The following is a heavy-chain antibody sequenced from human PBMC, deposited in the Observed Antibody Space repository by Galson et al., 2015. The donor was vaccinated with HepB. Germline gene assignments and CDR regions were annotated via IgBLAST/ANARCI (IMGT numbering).Heavy chain of an antibody. Sequence: SLRLSCAASGFTFSSYGMHWVRQAPGKGLEWVAVIWYDGSNKYYADSVKGRFTISRDNSKNTLYLQMNSLRAEDTAVYYCARLGGYSSTVDTFGFDYWGQGTLVTVSS. CDR3: ARLGGYSSTVDTFGFDY. D-gene: IGHD6-13*01. CDR2: IWYDGSNK. V-gene: IGHV3-33*08. J-gene: IGHJ4*02. CDR1: GFTFSSYG.